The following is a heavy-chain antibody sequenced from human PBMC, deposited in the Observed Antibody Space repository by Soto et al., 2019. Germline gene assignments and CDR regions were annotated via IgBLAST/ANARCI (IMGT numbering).Heavy chain of an antibody. J-gene: IGHJ4*02. Sequence: ASVKVSCKASGYTFSSYGISWVRQAPAQGLEWMGWISAYNGNTNYAQKLQGRVTMTTDTSTSTADMALRSLRSDYTAVYYCARDHGALGYFDYWGQGTLVTVSS. V-gene: IGHV1-18*01. CDR2: ISAYNGNT. D-gene: IGHD3-10*01. CDR3: ARDHGALGYFDY. CDR1: GYTFSSYG.